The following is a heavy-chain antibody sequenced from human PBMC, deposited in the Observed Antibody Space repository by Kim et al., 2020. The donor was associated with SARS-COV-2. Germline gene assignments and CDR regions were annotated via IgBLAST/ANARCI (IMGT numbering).Heavy chain of an antibody. D-gene: IGHD3-9*01. V-gene: IGHV4-39*01. J-gene: IGHJ3*02. CDR3: AVTGLDAFDI. CDR2: T. Sequence: TYYNPSLKSRVTISVDTSKNQFSLKLSSVTAADTAVYYCAVTGLDAFDIWGQGTMVTVSS.